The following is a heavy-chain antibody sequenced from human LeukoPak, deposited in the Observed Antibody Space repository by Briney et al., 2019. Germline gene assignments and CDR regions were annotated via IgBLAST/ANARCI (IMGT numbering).Heavy chain of an antibody. V-gene: IGHV2-5*01. CDR1: GFSLSTSGVG. D-gene: IGHD6-13*01. CDR2: INWNADK. CDR3: AHKNSISSSSWYADNWFDP. J-gene: IGHJ5*02. Sequence: SGPTLVNPTQTLTLTSTFSGFSLSTSGVGVGWIRQPPGKALGWLALINWNADKRYSPSRKSRLTITKDTSKNQVVLTMTNMDPVDTATHYCAHKNSISSSSWYADNWFDPLGQGTPVTGFS.